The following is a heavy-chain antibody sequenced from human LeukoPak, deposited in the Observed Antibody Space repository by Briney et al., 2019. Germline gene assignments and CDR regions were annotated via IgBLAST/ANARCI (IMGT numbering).Heavy chain of an antibody. CDR3: ASPIRKDDSSGYDDAFDI. V-gene: IGHV3-66*01. Sequence: PGGSLRLSCAASGFTVSSNYMSWVRQAPGKGLEWVSVIYSGGSTYYADSVKGRFTISRDNSKNTLYLQMNSLRAEDTAVYYCASPIRKDDSSGYDDAFDIWGQGTMVTVSS. CDR1: GFTVSSNY. J-gene: IGHJ3*02. CDR2: IYSGGST. D-gene: IGHD3-22*01.